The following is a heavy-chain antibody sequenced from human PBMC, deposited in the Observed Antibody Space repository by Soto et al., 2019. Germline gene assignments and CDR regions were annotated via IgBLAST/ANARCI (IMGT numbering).Heavy chain of an antibody. J-gene: IGHJ3*02. CDR1: GYTFTNFG. CDR3: ATDQLSRGQLELPFDI. D-gene: IGHD1-1*01. V-gene: IGHV1-18*01. Sequence: GASVKVSCKASGYTFTNFGISWVRQAPGQGLEWMTWISGYDGNTAYAHKLQGRVTVTEDTSTDTAHMELSSLRSEDTAVYYCATDQLSRGQLELPFDIWGQGTMVTVSS. CDR2: ISGYDGNT.